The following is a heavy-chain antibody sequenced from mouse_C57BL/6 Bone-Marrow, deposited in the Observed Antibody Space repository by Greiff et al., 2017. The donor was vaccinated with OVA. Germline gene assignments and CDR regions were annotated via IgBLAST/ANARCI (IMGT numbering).Heavy chain of an antibody. CDR3: ESTWAPSDFDV. CDR2: IHPSDSDT. V-gene: IGHV1-74*01. D-gene: IGHD5-1*01. CDR1: GYTFTSYW. J-gene: IGHJ1*03. Sequence: QVQLQQPGAELVKPGASVKVSCKASGYTFTSYWMHWVKQRPGQGLEWIGRIHPSDSDTNYNQKFTGKATLTVDKSSSTAYMQLSSRTSEDSAVYYCESTWAPSDFDVWGTGTTVTVSS.